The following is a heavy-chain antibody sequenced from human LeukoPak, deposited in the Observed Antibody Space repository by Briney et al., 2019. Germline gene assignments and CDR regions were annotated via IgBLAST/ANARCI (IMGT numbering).Heavy chain of an antibody. J-gene: IGHJ6*02. CDR1: GFTFTSSA. V-gene: IGHV1-58*02. CDR3: AASYVDTAMANYYYYGMDV. CDR2: IVVGSGNT. Sequence: ASVKVSCKASGFTFTSSAMQWVRQARGQRLEWIGWIVVGSGNTNYAQKFQERVTITRDMSTSTAYMELSSLRSEDTAVYYCAASYVDTAMANYYYYGMDVWGQGTTVTVSS. D-gene: IGHD5-18*01.